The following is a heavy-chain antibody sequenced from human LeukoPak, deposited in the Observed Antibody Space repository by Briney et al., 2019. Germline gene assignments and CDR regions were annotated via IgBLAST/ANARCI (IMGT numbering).Heavy chain of an antibody. CDR2: INHSGST. CDR1: GFIFSSYV. CDR3: ARLGYYDFWSGYYTVYYFDY. Sequence: GSLRLSCEASGFIFSSYVMGWVRQAPGKGPEWIGEINHSGSTNYNPSLKSRVTISVDTSKNQFSLKLSSVTAADTAVYYCARLGYYDFWSGYYTVYYFDYWGQGTLVTVSS. V-gene: IGHV4-34*01. J-gene: IGHJ4*02. D-gene: IGHD3-3*01.